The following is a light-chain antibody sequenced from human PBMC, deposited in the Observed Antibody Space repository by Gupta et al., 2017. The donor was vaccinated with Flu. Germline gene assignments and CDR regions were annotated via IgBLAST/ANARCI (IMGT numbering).Light chain of an antibody. CDR1: KLGDKY. CDR3: QAWDSSTSHVV. J-gene: IGLJ2*01. CDR2: QDS. V-gene: IGLV3-1*01. Sequence: ELTQPPSVSVSPGQTASITCSGDKLGDKYACWYQQKPGQSPVLVIYQDSKRPSGIPDRFSGSNSGNTATLTISGTQAMDEADDYCQAWDSSTSHVVFGGGTKLTVL.